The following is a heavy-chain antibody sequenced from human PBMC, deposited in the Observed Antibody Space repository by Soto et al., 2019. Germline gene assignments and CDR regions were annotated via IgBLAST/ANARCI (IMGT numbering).Heavy chain of an antibody. J-gene: IGHJ4*02. CDR2: ISYNGSNK. CDR1: GFTFSSYG. V-gene: IGHV3-30*18. Sequence: GGSLRLSCAASGFTFSSYGMHWVRQAPGKGLEWVAVISYNGSNKYYADSVKGRFTISRDNSKNTLYLQMNSLRAEDTAVYYCAKVALRYFDWLLSYFDYWGQGTLVTVSS. CDR3: AKVALRYFDWLLSYFDY. D-gene: IGHD3-9*01.